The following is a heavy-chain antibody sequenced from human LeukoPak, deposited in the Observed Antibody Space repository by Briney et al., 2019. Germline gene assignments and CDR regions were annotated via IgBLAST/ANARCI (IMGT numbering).Heavy chain of an antibody. V-gene: IGHV1-24*01. J-gene: IGHJ4*02. Sequence: ASVKVSCKVSGYTLTELSMHWVRQAPGKGLEWMGGFDPEDGETIYAQKFQGRVTMTEDTSTDTAYMELSSLRSEDTAVYYCARDSSGYYYSRFDYWGQGTLVTVSS. CDR2: FDPEDGET. CDR1: GYTLTELS. D-gene: IGHD3-22*01. CDR3: ARDSSGYYYSRFDY.